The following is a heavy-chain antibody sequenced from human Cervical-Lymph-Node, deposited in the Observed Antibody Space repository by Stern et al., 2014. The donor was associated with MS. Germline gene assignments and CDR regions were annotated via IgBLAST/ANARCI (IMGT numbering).Heavy chain of an antibody. Sequence: VQLVASGAEVTKPGSSVKVSRKASGGTFSKFPSSWVRQAPGQGLEWMGGIFPVFGTPTYAQEFRGRVTITADVSTSTVYMELSSLRSDDTAVYYCALSSETSDRWYSLGYDLWGQGTLVTVSS. D-gene: IGHD6-13*01. V-gene: IGHV1-69*01. CDR1: GGTFSKFP. CDR3: ALSSETSDRWYSLGYDL. J-gene: IGHJ5*02. CDR2: IFPVFGTP.